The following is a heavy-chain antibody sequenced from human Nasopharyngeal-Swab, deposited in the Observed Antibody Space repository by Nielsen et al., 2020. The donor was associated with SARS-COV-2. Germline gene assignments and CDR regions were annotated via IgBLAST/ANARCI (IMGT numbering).Heavy chain of an antibody. CDR3: ARGRHIVATILRYYYYMDV. J-gene: IGHJ6*03. D-gene: IGHD5-12*01. V-gene: IGHV4-34*01. CDR1: GGSFSGYY. Sequence: SETLSITCAGYGGSFSGYYWSWIRQPPGKGLEGIGEINHSGSTNYNPSLKSRVTISVDTSKNQFSLKLSSVTAADTAVYYCARGRHIVATILRYYYYMDVWGKGTTVTVSS. CDR2: INHSGST.